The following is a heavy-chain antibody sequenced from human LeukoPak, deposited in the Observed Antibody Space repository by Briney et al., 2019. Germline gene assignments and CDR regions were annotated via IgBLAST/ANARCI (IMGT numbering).Heavy chain of an antibody. Sequence: ASVKVSCKVSGCTLTELSMHWVRQAPGKGLEWMGGFDPEDGETIYAQKFQGRVTMTEDTSTDTAYMELSSLRSEDTAVYYCATDTVAGPRYYFDYWGQGTLVTVSS. D-gene: IGHD6-19*01. V-gene: IGHV1-24*01. CDR3: ATDTVAGPRYYFDY. CDR2: FDPEDGET. CDR1: GCTLTELS. J-gene: IGHJ4*02.